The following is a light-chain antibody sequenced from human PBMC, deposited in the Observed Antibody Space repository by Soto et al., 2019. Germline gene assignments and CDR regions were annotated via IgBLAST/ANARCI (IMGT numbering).Light chain of an antibody. V-gene: IGKV3-20*01. CDR2: GAS. J-gene: IGKJ4*01. CDR3: QQYNNWPLT. CDR1: QSVSSSY. Sequence: EIVLMQSPGTLSLSPGERATLSCRASQSVSSSYLAWYQQKPGQAPRLLIDGASSRATGTPDRFSGSGSGTDFTLTISRLEPEDFAVYYCQQYNNWPLTFGGGTKVEIK.